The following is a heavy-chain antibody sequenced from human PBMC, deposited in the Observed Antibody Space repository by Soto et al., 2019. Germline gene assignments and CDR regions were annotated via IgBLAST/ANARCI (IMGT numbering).Heavy chain of an antibody. Sequence: GESLKISCKGSGYSFPSYWITWVRQMPEKGLEWMGRIDPSDSYTDYSPSFQGHVTISADKSISTAYLQWSSLKASDSAMYYCAGISPTGPLDYWGQGTLVTVSS. D-gene: IGHD1-1*01. CDR3: AGISPTGPLDY. J-gene: IGHJ4*02. V-gene: IGHV5-10-1*01. CDR2: IDPSDSYT. CDR1: GYSFPSYW.